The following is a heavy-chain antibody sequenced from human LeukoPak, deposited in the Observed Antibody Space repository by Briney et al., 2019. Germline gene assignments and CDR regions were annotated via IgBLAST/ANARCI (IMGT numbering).Heavy chain of an antibody. CDR2: VSGSGDEI. CDR1: GFTFNTFE. J-gene: IGHJ4*02. CDR3: ATKVPGSSHFSS. Sequence: GGSLRLSCAASGFTFNTFEMNWVRQAPGKGLEWVSYVSGSGDEIRYGDSVRGRFTISRDNAKSSLYLQMNSLRAEDTAVYYCATKVPGSSHFSSWGQGTPVTVSS. D-gene: IGHD6-19*01. V-gene: IGHV3-48*03.